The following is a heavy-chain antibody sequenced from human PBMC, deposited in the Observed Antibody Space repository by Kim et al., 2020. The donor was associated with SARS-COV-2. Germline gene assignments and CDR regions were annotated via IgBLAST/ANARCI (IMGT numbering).Heavy chain of an antibody. Sequence: TSYADAVKGRFTISRDNAKNILYLQMNSLRAEDTGVYYCAREQDGFNFAYWGQGDLVTVSS. V-gene: IGHV3-74*01. J-gene: IGHJ4*02. CDR3: AREQDGFNFAY. D-gene: IGHD2-15*01. CDR2: T.